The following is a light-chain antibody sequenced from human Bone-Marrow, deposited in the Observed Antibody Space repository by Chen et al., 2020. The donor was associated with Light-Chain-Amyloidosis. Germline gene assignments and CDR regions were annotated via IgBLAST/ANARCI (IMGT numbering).Light chain of an antibody. CDR2: EDD. V-gene: IGLV6-57*01. CDR1: RGSLATHY. J-gene: IGLJ3*02. Sequence: NFMLTHPPSVSVSPGKTVPYPCTRRRGSLATHYVNCYQQRPGCSPPTVIYEDDQRPSGVPARYSGSSDRSSNSASLTISGLKTEDESDYYCQSYQGSSQGVFGGGTKLTVL. CDR3: QSYQGSSQGV.